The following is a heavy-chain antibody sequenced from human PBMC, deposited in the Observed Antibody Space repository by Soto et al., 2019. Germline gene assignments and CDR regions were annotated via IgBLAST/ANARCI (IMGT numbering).Heavy chain of an antibody. D-gene: IGHD3-10*01. CDR2: IHYSETV. CDR3: ARAHRYYASPDI. J-gene: IGHJ3*02. V-gene: IGHV4-30-4*01. Sequence: QVQLQESGPGLVKASQTLSLTCTVSGASVNSGDYYWSWVRQPPGRGLEWIGYIHYSETVYYNSSLKSRVQIVVETFKNQSPLEVSSVTAADTAVYYWARAHRYYASPDIWGQGTTVTVSS. CDR1: GASVNSGDYY.